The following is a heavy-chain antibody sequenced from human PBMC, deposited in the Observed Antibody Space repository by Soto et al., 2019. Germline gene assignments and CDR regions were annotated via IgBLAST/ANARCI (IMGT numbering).Heavy chain of an antibody. J-gene: IGHJ1*01. CDR2: INPNSGGT. Sequence: QVQLVQSGAEVKKPGASVKVSCKASGYTFTGYYMHWVRQAPGQGLEWMGWINPNSGGTNYAQKFQGWVTMTRDTSISPAYMELSRLRADDTAVYYCARGRMATIGYFQPWGQGTLVTVSS. CDR3: ARGRMATIGYFQP. D-gene: IGHD5-12*01. CDR1: GYTFTGYY. V-gene: IGHV1-2*04.